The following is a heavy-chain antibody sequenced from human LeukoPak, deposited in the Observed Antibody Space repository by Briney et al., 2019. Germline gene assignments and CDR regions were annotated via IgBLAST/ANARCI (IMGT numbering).Heavy chain of an antibody. J-gene: IGHJ4*02. D-gene: IGHD1-14*01. CDR1: GASFSGFY. Sequence: SETLSLTCAVSGASFSGFYWSWIRQLPGKGLEWIGQIDHSGGTIYNPSLKSRVTMSLDTSKNQFSLKLSSVTAADTAVYYCAREARNPRAIHLFDYWGQGTLVTVSS. CDR2: IDHSGGT. V-gene: IGHV4-34*01. CDR3: AREARNPRAIHLFDY.